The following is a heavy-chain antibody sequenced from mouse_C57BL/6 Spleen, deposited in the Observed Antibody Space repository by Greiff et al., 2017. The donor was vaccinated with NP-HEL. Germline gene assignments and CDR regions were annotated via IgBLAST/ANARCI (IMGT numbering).Heavy chain of an antibody. D-gene: IGHD1-1*01. J-gene: IGHJ4*01. CDR3: ARKEAYYYGSSYGAMDY. CDR2: IDPSDSYT. V-gene: IGHV1-50*01. CDR1: GYTFTSYW. Sequence: VQLQQPGAELVKPGASVKLSCKASGYTFTSYWMQWVNQRPGQGLEWIGEIDPSDSYTNYNQKFKGKATLTVDTSSSTAYMQLSSLTSADSAVYYCARKEAYYYGSSYGAMDYWGQGTSVTVSS.